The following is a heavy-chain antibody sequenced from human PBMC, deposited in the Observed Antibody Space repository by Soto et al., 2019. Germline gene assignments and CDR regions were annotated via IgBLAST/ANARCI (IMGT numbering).Heavy chain of an antibody. CDR3: ARDGQQLVPYGLDA. V-gene: IGHV3-33*08. CDR2: IWADGSNV. D-gene: IGHD6-6*01. Sequence: VQLVQSGGDLAQPGGSLRLSCAASGFTFSSHGIHWVRQAPGKGLEWVAFIWADGSNVEYADSVKGRFTISRDSSKNTVDLQMNSLRAEDTAVYSCARDGQQLVPYGLDAWGQGTTVTVSS. CDR1: GFTFSSHG. J-gene: IGHJ6*02.